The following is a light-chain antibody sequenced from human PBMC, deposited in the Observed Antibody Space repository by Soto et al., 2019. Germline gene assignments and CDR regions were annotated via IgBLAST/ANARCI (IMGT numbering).Light chain of an antibody. CDR1: SSDVGSYNL. Sequence: QPVLTQPASVSGSPGQSITTSCTGTSSDVGSYNLVSWYQHHPGKAPKLMIYEGTKRPSGVSNRFTGSKSGNTASLTISGLQAEDEAEYYCCSYAGSSTLVFGGGTKLTVL. V-gene: IGLV2-23*01. CDR3: CSYAGSSTLV. J-gene: IGLJ2*01. CDR2: EGT.